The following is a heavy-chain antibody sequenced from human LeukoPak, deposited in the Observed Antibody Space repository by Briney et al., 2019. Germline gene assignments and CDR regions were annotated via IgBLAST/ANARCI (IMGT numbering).Heavy chain of an antibody. CDR3: ARHYGAAGDFDY. CDR1: GYSFTSYW. CDR2: IDPSDSYT. D-gene: IGHD6-13*01. Sequence: GESLQISCKGSGYSFTSYWISWVRQMPGKGLGWMGRIDPSDSYTNYSPSFEGHVTISADKSISTAYLQWSSPKASDIATYYCARHYGAAGDFDYWGQGTLVTVSS. J-gene: IGHJ4*02. V-gene: IGHV5-10-1*01.